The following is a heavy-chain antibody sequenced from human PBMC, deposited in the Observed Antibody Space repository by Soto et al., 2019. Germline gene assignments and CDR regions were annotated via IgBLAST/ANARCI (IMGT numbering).Heavy chain of an antibody. CDR1: GGSIGNYY. Sequence: QVQVQESGPGLVKPSETLSLTYTVSGGSIGNYYWSWIRQSPGKGLEWIANIYHSGTTNYNLSLKGRVSISIDSSKNQVSLRLKSVTAADTAVYYCARGGYRTLAWFDPWGQGTLVTVSS. CDR2: IYHSGTT. J-gene: IGHJ5*02. CDR3: ARGGYRTLAWFDP. V-gene: IGHV4-59*01. D-gene: IGHD5-18*01.